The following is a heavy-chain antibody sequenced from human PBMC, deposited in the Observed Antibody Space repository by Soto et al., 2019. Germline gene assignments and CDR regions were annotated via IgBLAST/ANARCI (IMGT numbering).Heavy chain of an antibody. J-gene: IGHJ6*03. Sequence: ASVKVSCKASGYTFTGYYMHWVRQAPGQGLEWMGWINPNSGGTNYAQKFQGWVTMTRDTSISTAYMELSRLRSDDTAVYYCARGSLSVTTQYYMDVWGKGTTVTVSS. CDR2: INPNSGGT. V-gene: IGHV1-2*04. CDR3: ARGSLSVTTQYYMDV. D-gene: IGHD4-4*01. CDR1: GYTFTGYY.